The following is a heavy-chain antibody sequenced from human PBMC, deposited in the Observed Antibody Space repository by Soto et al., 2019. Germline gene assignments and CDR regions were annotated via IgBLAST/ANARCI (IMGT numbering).Heavy chain of an antibody. CDR1: GGSISPSY. Sequence: QVRLQESGPGLVEPSETLSLTCTVSGGSISPSYWYWVRQPPGKRLEWIGCIYYTGNTYYNPSLKSRVTISRDTSKNQFSLEVTSVTAADTAVDYCAAGLDHNKVGYWGQGTLVTVSS. D-gene: IGHD3-16*01. CDR2: IYYTGNT. CDR3: AAGLDHNKVGY. V-gene: IGHV4-59*01. J-gene: IGHJ4*02.